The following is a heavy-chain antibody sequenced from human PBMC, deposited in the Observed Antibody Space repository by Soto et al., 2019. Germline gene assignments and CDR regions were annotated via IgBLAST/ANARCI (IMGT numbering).Heavy chain of an antibody. J-gene: IGHJ4*02. D-gene: IGHD2-15*01. CDR3: ARGRLSGGNWAAY. CDR2: VNNDGSST. CDR1: GFIFSNYW. Sequence: EVQLVESGGGLVQPGGSLRLSCAASGFIFSNYWMHWVRQAPGKGLVWVSRVNNDGSSTTYADSVKGRVTISRDNAKNTLYLQMSSRRAEDRAVYFCARGRLSGGNWAAYWGQGTVVTVSS. V-gene: IGHV3-74*01.